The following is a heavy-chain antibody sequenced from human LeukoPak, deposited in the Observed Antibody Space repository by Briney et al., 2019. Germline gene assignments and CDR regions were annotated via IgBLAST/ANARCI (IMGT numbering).Heavy chain of an antibody. J-gene: IGHJ6*03. CDR1: GYTFTSYD. D-gene: IGHD6-13*01. V-gene: IGHV1-8*03. CDR2: TNPNSGNT. Sequence: ASVKVSCKASGYTFTSYDINWVRQATGQGLEWMGWTNPNSGNTGYAQKFQGRVTITRNTSISTAYMELSSLRSEDTAVYYCARGPYSSSWYVRYYYYYYMDVWGRGTTVTVSS. CDR3: ARGPYSSSWYVRYYYYYYMDV.